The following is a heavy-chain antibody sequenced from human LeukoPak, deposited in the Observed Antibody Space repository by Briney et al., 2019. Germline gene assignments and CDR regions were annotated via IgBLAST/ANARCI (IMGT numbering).Heavy chain of an antibody. CDR1: GGSISSGSYY. D-gene: IGHD4-17*01. Sequence: PSETLSLTCTVSGGSISSGSYYWSWIRQPAGKGLEWIGRIYTSGSTNYNPPLKSRVTISVDTSKNQFSLKLSSVTAADTAVYYCARGPGRDYGDHYWGQGTLVTVSS. J-gene: IGHJ4*02. V-gene: IGHV4-61*02. CDR3: ARGPGRDYGDHY. CDR2: IYTSGST.